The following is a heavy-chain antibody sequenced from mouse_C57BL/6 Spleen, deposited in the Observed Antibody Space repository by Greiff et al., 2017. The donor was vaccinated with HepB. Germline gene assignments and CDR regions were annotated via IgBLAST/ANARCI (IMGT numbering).Heavy chain of an antibody. CDR1: GYTFTDYY. CDR3: AREFYDAFAY. D-gene: IGHD2-3*01. CDR2: INPNNGGT. Sequence: VQLQQSGPELVKPGASVKISCKASGYTFTDYYMNWVKQSHGKSLEWIGDINPNNGGTSYNQKFKGKATLTVDKSSSTAYMELRSLTSEDSAVYYCAREFYDAFAYWGQGTLVTVSA. J-gene: IGHJ3*01. V-gene: IGHV1-26*01.